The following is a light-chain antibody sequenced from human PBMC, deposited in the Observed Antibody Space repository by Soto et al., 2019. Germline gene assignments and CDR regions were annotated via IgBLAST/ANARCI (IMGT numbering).Light chain of an antibody. Sequence: EIVMTQSPATLSVSPGERATLSCRASQSVSSNLAWYQQKPGQAPRLLIYGASTRATGIPARFSGSRSGTEFTLTISSLQSEDLTVYYCQQYNSWTPLTFGGGTKVEIK. J-gene: IGKJ4*01. CDR3: QQYNSWTPLT. CDR1: QSVSSN. V-gene: IGKV3-15*01. CDR2: GAS.